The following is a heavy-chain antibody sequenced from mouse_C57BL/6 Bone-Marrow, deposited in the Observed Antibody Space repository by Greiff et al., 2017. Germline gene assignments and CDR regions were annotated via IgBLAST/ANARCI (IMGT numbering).Heavy chain of an antibody. V-gene: IGHV1-64*01. CDR2: IHPNNGST. D-gene: IGHD1-1*01. J-gene: IGHJ4*01. CDR1: GYTFTSYW. CDR3: ARGGYYYVSSYNCAMDY. Sequence: QVQLQQPGAELVKPGASVKLSCKASGYTFTSYWMHWVKQRPGQGLEWIGMIHPNNGSTNYNEKFKGKDTLTVDKSSSTAYMQPSSLTSEDSAVYYCARGGYYYVSSYNCAMDYWGQGTSVTVSS.